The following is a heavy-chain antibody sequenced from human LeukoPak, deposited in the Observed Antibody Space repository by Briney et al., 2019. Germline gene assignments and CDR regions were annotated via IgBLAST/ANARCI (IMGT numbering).Heavy chain of an antibody. J-gene: IGHJ6*02. CDR1: GFTFSSYA. CDR2: ISGSGGST. Sequence: GGSLRLSCAASGFTFSSYAMSWVRQAPGKGLEWVSAISGSGGSTYYADSVKGRFTISRDNSKNTLYLQMNSLRAEDTAVYYCAKVFGFWSGYHNYGMDVWGQGTTVTVSS. CDR3: AKVFGFWSGYHNYGMDV. V-gene: IGHV3-23*01. D-gene: IGHD3-3*01.